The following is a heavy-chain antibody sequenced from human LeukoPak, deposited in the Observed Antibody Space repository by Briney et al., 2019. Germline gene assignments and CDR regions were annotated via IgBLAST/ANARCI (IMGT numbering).Heavy chain of an antibody. CDR2: ISYDGSNK. Sequence: GGSLRLSCAASGFTFSSYGMHWVRQAPGKGLEWVAVISYDGSNKCYADSVKGRFTISRDNSKNTLYLQMNSLRAEDTAVYYCAKDRQWLVLALDYWGQGTLVTVSS. V-gene: IGHV3-30*18. D-gene: IGHD6-19*01. CDR1: GFTFSSYG. J-gene: IGHJ4*02. CDR3: AKDRQWLVLALDY.